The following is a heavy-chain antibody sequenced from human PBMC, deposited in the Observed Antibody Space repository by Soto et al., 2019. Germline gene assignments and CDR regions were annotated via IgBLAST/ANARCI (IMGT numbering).Heavy chain of an antibody. J-gene: IGHJ6*02. Sequence: QVQLVESGGGVVQPGRSLRLSCAASGFTFNNYGMHWVRQAPGKGLEWVAHILYDGGKNYYADSVKGRFTISRDNSKNTLYLQMNSLTAEDTAVYFCAKSRDGYNFYFYYGMDVWGQGTAVTVS. CDR1: GFTFNNYG. CDR2: ILYDGGKN. CDR3: AKSRDGYNFYFYYGMDV. D-gene: IGHD5-12*01. V-gene: IGHV3-30*18.